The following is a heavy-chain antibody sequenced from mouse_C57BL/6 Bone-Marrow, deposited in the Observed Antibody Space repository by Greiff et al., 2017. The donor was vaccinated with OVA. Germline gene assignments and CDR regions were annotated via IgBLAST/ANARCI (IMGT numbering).Heavy chain of an antibody. J-gene: IGHJ1*03. CDR2: ISNLAYSI. CDR3: ARLTTVVARYFDV. V-gene: IGHV5-15*01. D-gene: IGHD1-1*01. CDR1: GFTFSDYG. Sequence: DVKLVESGGGLVQPGGSLKLSCAASGFTFSDYGMAWVRQAPRKGPEWVAFISNLAYSIYYADTVTGRFTISRENAKNTLYLEMSSLRSEDTAMYYCARLTTVVARYFDVWGTGTTVTVSS.